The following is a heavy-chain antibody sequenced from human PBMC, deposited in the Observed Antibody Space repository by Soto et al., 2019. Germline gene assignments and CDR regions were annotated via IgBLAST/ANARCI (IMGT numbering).Heavy chain of an antibody. V-gene: IGHV3-74*01. D-gene: IGHD3-22*01. CDR2: INSDGSST. J-gene: IGHJ4*02. CDR1: GFTFSSYW. CDR3: ARGPTYGSSGYPDFDY. Sequence: PGGSLRLSCAASGFTFSSYWMHWVRQAPGKGLVWVSRINSDGSSTSYADSVKGRFTISRDNAKNTLYLQMNSLRAEDTAVYYCARGPTYGSSGYPDFDYWGQGTLVTVSS.